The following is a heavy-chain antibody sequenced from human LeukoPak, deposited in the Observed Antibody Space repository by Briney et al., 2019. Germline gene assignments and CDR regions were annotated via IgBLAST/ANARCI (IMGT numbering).Heavy chain of an antibody. CDR1: GFAFSNYA. CDR3: AKEGSTVTAGQYFDY. V-gene: IGHV3-23*01. D-gene: IGHD4-17*01. J-gene: IGHJ4*02. CDR2: ISGSGGNT. Sequence: GGSLRLSCAASGFAFSNYAMRWVRQAPGTGLEWVSTISGSGGNTYYADSVKGRFSVSRDNSKTTLYLQMNSLRAEDTAVYYCAKEGSTVTAGQYFDYWGQGTLVTVSS.